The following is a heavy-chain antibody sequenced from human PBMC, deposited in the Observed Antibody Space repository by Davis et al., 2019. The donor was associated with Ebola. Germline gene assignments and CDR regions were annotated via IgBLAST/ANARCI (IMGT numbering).Heavy chain of an antibody. CDR3: ARRDYYDSGGYFDL. D-gene: IGHD3-22*01. V-gene: IGHV5-51*01. CDR2: IYPGDSDT. J-gene: IGHJ5*02. CDR1: GYSFTSYW. Sequence: PGGSLRLSCKGSGYSFTSYWIGWVRQMPGKGLEWMGIIYPGDSDTKYSPSFKGQVTISADKSFSTAYLQWSSLKASDTAMYYCARRDYYDSGGYFDLWGQGTLVTVSS.